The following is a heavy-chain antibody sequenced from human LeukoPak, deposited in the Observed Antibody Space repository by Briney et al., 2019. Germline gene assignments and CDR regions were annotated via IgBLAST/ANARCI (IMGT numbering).Heavy chain of an antibody. CDR1: GFTFSSYA. CDR2: IGSSGNT. CDR3: AKHPRLVRYFDS. D-gene: IGHD6-6*01. V-gene: IGHV3-23*01. J-gene: IGHJ4*02. Sequence: GGSLRLSCAPSGFTFSSYAMTWVRQAPGKGLEWVSAIGSSGNTFYADSVKGRFTISRDNSQSTLYLQMNSLRAEDTALYYCAKHPRLVRYFDSWGQGTLVTVSS.